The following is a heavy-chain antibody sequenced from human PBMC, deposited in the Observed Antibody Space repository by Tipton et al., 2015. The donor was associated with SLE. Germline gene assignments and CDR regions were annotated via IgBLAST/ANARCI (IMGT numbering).Heavy chain of an antibody. Sequence: TLSLTCAVYGGSFSGYYWSWIRQPPGKGLEWIGEINHSGSTNYNPSLKSRVTISVDTSKNQFSLKLSSVTAADTAVYYCARRETGDEYFDLWGQGTTVTVSS. D-gene: IGHD7-27*01. CDR3: ARRETGDEYFDL. CDR1: GGSFSGYY. CDR2: INHSGST. V-gene: IGHV4-34*01. J-gene: IGHJ6*02.